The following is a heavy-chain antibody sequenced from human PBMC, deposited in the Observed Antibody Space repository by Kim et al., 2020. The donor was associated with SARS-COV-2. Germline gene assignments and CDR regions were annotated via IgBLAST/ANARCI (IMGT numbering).Heavy chain of an antibody. D-gene: IGHD6-6*01. CDR2: ISGSGGST. Sequence: GGSLRLSCAASGFTFSSYAMSWVRQAPGKGLEWVSAISGSGGSTYYADSVKGRFTISRDNSKNTLYLQMNSLRAEDTAVYYCAKISARPRRAYNWFDPWGQGTLVTVSS. CDR3: AKISARPRRAYNWFDP. V-gene: IGHV3-23*01. J-gene: IGHJ5*02. CDR1: GFTFSSYA.